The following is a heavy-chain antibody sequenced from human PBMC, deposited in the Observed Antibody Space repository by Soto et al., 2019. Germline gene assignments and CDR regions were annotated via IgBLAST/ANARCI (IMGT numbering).Heavy chain of an antibody. V-gene: IGHV4-59*01. Sequence: QVRLQESGPGLVKPSETLSRKCSVSGGTIRDFYWSWSRQPPGKGLEWIGYIFYSGSANYNPSLKSRVTISVETSRNQFSLKLRSVTATDTAVYYGARRKRGYTYGSILDFWGQGPQVTGSS. CDR2: IFYSGSA. J-gene: IGHJ4*02. CDR3: ARRKRGYTYGSILDF. CDR1: GGTIRDFY. D-gene: IGHD5-18*01.